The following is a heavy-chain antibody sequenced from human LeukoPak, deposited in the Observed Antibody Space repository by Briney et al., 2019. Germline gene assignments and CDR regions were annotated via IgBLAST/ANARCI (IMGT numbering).Heavy chain of an antibody. Sequence: PSQTLSLTCTVSGASISSGNYYWSWIRQPAGEGLEWIGRIQTSGSTSYNPSLKSRVTISIDTSKNQFSLKLTSVTAADTAVYFCARDPICSVWGLGTLVTVSS. J-gene: IGHJ4*02. CDR3: ARDPICSV. CDR2: IQTSGST. V-gene: IGHV4-61*02. D-gene: IGHD6-19*01. CDR1: GASISSGNYY.